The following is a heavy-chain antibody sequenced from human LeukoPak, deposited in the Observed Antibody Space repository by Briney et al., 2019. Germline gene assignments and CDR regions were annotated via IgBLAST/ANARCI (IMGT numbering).Heavy chain of an antibody. Sequence: GGSLRLSCAASGFTFSSHWMHWVRQAPGKGLVWVSRINSDGSSISYADSVKGRFTISRDNAKNTLYLQMNSLRAEDTAVYYCARDLPRSSGTLDYWGQGTLVTVSS. CDR2: INSDGSSI. D-gene: IGHD3-22*01. CDR1: GFTFSSHW. V-gene: IGHV3-74*01. CDR3: ARDLPRSSGTLDY. J-gene: IGHJ4*02.